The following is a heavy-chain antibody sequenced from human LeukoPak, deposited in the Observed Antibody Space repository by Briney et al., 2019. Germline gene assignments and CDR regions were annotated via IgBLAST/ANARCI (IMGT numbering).Heavy chain of an antibody. CDR3: ARDFYGSGSYPAY. CDR1: GFTFSSYA. J-gene: IGHJ4*02. CDR2: ISYDGSNK. Sequence: PGGSLRLSCAASGFTFSSYAMHWVRQAPGKGLEWVAVISYDGSNKYYADSVKGRFTISRDNSKNTLYLQMNCLRAEDTAVYYCARDFYGSGSYPAYWGQGTLVTVSS. D-gene: IGHD3-10*01. V-gene: IGHV3-30-3*01.